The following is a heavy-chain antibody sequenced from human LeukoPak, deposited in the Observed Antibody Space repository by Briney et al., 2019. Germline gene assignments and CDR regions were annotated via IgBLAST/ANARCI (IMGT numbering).Heavy chain of an antibody. J-gene: IGHJ6*03. CDR2: ISPSGGST. V-gene: IGHV3-23*01. CDR1: RVTLSRYA. CDR3: VRKVYYYMDV. Sequence: GGSLRLSCAASRVTLSRYAVNWVRQAPGRGLEWVSYISPSGGSTVYAESVKGQFTISRDNSKNMLYLQMDSLRAEDTAIYYCVRKVYYYMDVWGKGTTVTVSS.